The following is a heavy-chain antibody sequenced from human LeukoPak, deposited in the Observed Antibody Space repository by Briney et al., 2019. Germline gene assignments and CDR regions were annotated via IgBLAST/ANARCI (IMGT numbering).Heavy chain of an antibody. Sequence: SETLSLTCTVSGDSISTYYWSWIRQPPGKGLEWIGYIYYSGSTNYNPSLKSRVTISLDTSKNQFSLKLTAVTYADTAVYYCAREVGYSNYFDYWGQGTLVTVSS. CDR2: IYYSGST. J-gene: IGHJ4*02. V-gene: IGHV4-59*01. D-gene: IGHD2-15*01. CDR3: AREVGYSNYFDY. CDR1: GDSISTYY.